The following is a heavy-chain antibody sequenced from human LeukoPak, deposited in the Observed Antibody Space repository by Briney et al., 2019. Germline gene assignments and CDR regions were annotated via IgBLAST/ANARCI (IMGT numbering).Heavy chain of an antibody. V-gene: IGHV1-18*01. CDR3: ARGSPRFSGWYIGIDY. J-gene: IGHJ4*02. CDR2: ISAYNGNT. Sequence: GASVKVSCKASGYTFTSYGISWVRQAPGQGLEWMGWISAYNGNTNYAQKLQGRVTMTTDTSTSTAYMELRSLRSDDTAVYYCARGSPRFSGWYIGIDYWGQGTLVTVSS. CDR1: GYTFTSYG. D-gene: IGHD6-19*01.